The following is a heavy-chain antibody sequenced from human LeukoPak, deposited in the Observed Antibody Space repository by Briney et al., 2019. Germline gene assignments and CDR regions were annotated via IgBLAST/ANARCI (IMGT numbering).Heavy chain of an antibody. V-gene: IGHV3-30*04. J-gene: IGHJ4*02. CDR3: ARDSAYYYGSGSYYNY. CDR2: ISYDGSNK. CDR1: GFTFSGYA. D-gene: IGHD3-10*01. Sequence: GGSLRLSCAASGFTFSGYAMHWVRQAPGKGLEWVAVISYDGSNKYYADSVKGRFTISRDNSKNTLYLQMNSLRAEDTAVYYCARDSAYYYGSGSYYNYWGQGTLVTVSS.